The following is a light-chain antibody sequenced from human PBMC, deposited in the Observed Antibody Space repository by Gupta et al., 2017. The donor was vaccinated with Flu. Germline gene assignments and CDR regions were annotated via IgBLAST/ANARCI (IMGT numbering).Light chain of an antibody. Sequence: CTGTSSDIGTYNYVSWYQQHPGKAPKLIIYEVNKRPSGVPDRFSASKSGNTASLTVSGLQAEDEADYFCCSYGHSRSFGGGTTLTIL. CDR3: CSYGHSRS. J-gene: IGLJ2*01. CDR2: EVN. V-gene: IGLV2-8*01. CDR1: SSDIGTYNY.